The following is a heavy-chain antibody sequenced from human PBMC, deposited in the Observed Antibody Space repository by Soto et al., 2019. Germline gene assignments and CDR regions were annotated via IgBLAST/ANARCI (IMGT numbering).Heavy chain of an antibody. V-gene: IGHV4-39*01. CDR1: GGSIRSSSYY. CDR2: IYYSGST. D-gene: IGHD3-22*01. CDR3: ARYYYDSSGYYYVAHDAFDI. Sequence: SETLSLTCTVSGGSIRSSSYYWGWIRQPPGKGLEWIGSIYYSGSTYYNPSLKSRVTISVDTSKNQFSLKLSSVTAADTAVYYCARYYYDSSGYYYVAHDAFDIWGQGTMVT. J-gene: IGHJ3*02.